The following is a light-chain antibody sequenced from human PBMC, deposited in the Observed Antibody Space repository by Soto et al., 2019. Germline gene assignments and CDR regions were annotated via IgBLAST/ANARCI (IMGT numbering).Light chain of an antibody. CDR1: QSIGSY. CDR3: QQYHSDSPWT. J-gene: IGKJ1*01. V-gene: IGKV1-5*03. Sequence: DIQTTQSPSPLSASVGDRVTITCRASQSIGSYLAWYQQQPGKDPKLLIYKASNLESGDPSRFSGSGSWTAFAIFISSLQPDDYATYYCQQYHSDSPWTFGQGTKVDIK. CDR2: KAS.